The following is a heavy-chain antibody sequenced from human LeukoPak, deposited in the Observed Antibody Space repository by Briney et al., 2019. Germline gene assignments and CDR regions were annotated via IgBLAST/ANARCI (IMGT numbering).Heavy chain of an antibody. CDR2: ISGSGGST. CDR1: GFTVSSNY. Sequence: GGSLRLSCAASGFTVSSNYMSWVRQAPGKGLEWVSAISGSGGSTYYADSAKGRFTISRDNSKNTLYLQMNSLRAEDTAVYYCAKAPHGFVVVPAAIDYWGQGTLVTVSS. D-gene: IGHD2-2*01. CDR3: AKAPHGFVVVPAAIDY. V-gene: IGHV3-23*01. J-gene: IGHJ4*02.